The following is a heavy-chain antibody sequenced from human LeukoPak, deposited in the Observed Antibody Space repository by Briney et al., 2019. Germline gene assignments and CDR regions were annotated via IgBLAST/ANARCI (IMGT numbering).Heavy chain of an antibody. CDR2: IYTSGST. V-gene: IGHV4-61*02. CDR1: GGSISSGSYY. J-gene: IGHJ6*03. CDR3: ARSGTSGWGYYYYYMDV. Sequence: PSETLSLTCTVSGGSISSGSYYWSWIRQPAGKGLEWIGRIYTSGSTNYNPSLKSRVTISVDTSKNQFSLKLSSVTAADTAVYYCARSGTSGWGYYYYYMDVWGKGPRSPSP. D-gene: IGHD6-19*01.